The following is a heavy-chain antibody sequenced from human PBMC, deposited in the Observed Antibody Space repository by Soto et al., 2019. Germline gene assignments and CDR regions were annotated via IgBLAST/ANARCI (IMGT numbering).Heavy chain of an antibody. CDR1: GYTFTSYY. J-gene: IGHJ4*02. CDR3: ARDESCGDYVCDYFDY. D-gene: IGHD4-17*01. V-gene: IGHV1-46*03. Sequence: GASVNVSCKASGYTFTSYYMHWVRQAPGQGLEWMGIINPSGGSTSYAQKFQGRVTMTRDTSTSTVYMELSSLRSEDTAVYYCARDESCGDYVCDYFDYWGQGTLVTVSS. CDR2: INPSGGST.